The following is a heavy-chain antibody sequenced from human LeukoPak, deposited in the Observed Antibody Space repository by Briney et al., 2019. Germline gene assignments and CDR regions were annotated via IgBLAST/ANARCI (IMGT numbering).Heavy chain of an antibody. CDR2: ISGSGGST. J-gene: IGHJ4*02. V-gene: IGHV3-23*01. CDR3: AKGGPLYYDSSGYYPGY. D-gene: IGHD3-22*01. CDR1: GFTFSSYA. Sequence: PGGSLRLSCAASGFTFSSYAMSWVRQAPGKGLEWVSAISGSGGSTYYADSVKGRFTISRDNSKNTLYLQMNSLRAEDTAVYYCAKGGPLYYDSSGYYPGYWGQGTLVTVSS.